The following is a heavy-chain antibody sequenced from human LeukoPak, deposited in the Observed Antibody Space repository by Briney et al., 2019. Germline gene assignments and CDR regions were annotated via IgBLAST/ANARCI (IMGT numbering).Heavy chain of an antibody. V-gene: IGHV3-21*01. J-gene: IGHJ4*02. Sequence: PGGSLRLSCAASGFMFRNYSMNWVRQAPGKGLEWVSSITSSSSYMYYADSVKGPFTIARDNAQDSLFLQMDNLRVEDTAVYYCARIFVTYSGYDLGFFDSWGQGTLVTVSS. CDR2: ITSSSSYM. D-gene: IGHD5-12*01. CDR3: ARIFVTYSGYDLGFFDS. CDR1: GFMFRNYS.